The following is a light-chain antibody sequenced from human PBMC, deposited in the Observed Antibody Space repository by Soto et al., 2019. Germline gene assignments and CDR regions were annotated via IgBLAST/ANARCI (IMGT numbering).Light chain of an antibody. V-gene: IGKV3-20*01. Sequence: EIVLTQSPGSLSLFPGDSATLSCRASQRISSPYLAWYQQKPGQVPRLLIFGASTRATGISDRFSGSGSGTDFTLTISRLEPEDFAVYYCQQFGSTVTFGPGTKVDIK. CDR2: GAS. CDR3: QQFGSTVT. J-gene: IGKJ3*01. CDR1: QRISSPY.